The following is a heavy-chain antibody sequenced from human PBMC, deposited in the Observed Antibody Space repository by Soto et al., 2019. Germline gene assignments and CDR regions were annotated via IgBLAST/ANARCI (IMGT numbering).Heavy chain of an antibody. Sequence: SETLSLTCTVSGGSISSSSYYWGWIRQPPGKGLEWIGSIYYSGSTYYNPSLKSRVTISVDTSKNQFSLKLSSVTAADTAVYYCAAAGIDGWFDPWGQGTLVTVSS. V-gene: IGHV4-39*01. CDR2: IYYSGST. CDR1: GGSISSSSYY. D-gene: IGHD6-13*01. J-gene: IGHJ5*02. CDR3: AAAGIDGWFDP.